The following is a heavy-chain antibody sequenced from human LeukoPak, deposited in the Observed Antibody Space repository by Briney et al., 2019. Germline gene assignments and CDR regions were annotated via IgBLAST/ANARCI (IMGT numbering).Heavy chain of an antibody. D-gene: IGHD3-10*01. CDR1: GYSISSAYY. V-gene: IGHV4-38-2*02. CDR2: ILHSGST. CDR3: ARDGGVRGEMDF. Sequence: SETLSLTCAVSGYSISSAYYWGWIRQPPGKGLEWIGSILHSGSTYYNPSLKSRVTISVDTSKNHFSLKLTSVTAADTAVYYCARDGGVRGEMDFWGQGTLVTVSS. J-gene: IGHJ4*02.